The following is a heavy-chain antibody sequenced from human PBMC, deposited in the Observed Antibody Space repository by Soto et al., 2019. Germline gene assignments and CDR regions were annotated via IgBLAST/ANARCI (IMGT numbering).Heavy chain of an antibody. CDR3: AREASYGDYFDY. CDR2: IKSKTDGGTT. J-gene: IGHJ4*02. Sequence: GGSLRLSCAASGFTFSNAWMSWVRQAPGKGLEWVGHIKSKTDGGTTDYAAPVKGRFTISRDDSKNTLYLQMNSLRAEDTAVYYCAREASYGDYFDYWGQGTLVTVSS. CDR1: GFTFSNAW. V-gene: IGHV3-15*01. D-gene: IGHD4-17*01.